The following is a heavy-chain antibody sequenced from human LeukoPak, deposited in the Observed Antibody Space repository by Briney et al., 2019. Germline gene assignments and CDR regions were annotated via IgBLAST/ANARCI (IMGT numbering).Heavy chain of an antibody. CDR1: GFTFDDYG. J-gene: IGHJ4*02. CDR2: INWNGGST. V-gene: IGHV3-20*04. Sequence: GGSLRLSCAASGFTFDDYGMSWVRQAPGKGLEWVSGINWNGGSTGYADSVKGRFTISRDNAKNSLSLQMNSLRAEDTALYYCAQMGYCSSTSCYTGFDYWGQGTLVTVSS. CDR3: AQMGYCSSTSCYTGFDY. D-gene: IGHD2-2*02.